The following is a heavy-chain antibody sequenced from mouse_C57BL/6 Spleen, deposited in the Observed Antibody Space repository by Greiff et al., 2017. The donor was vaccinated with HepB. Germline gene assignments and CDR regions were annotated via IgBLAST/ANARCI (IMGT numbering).Heavy chain of an antibody. Sequence: QVQLKQSGAELVKPGASVKLSCKASGYTFTEYTIHWVKQRSGQGLEWIGWFYPGSGSIKYNEKFKDKATLTADKSSSTVYMELSRLTSEDSEVYCCARHEDHYGNHGGFAYWGQGTLVTVSA. CDR1: GYTFTEYT. CDR3: ARHEDHYGNHGGFAY. CDR2: FYPGSGSI. J-gene: IGHJ3*01. V-gene: IGHV1-62-2*01. D-gene: IGHD2-1*01.